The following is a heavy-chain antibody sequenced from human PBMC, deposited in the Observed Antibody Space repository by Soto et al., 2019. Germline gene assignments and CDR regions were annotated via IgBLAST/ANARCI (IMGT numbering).Heavy chain of an antibody. CDR1: GGSISSSIYY. CDR3: ARWYYDFWSGDFDY. D-gene: IGHD3-3*01. Sequence: SETLSLTCTVSGGSISSSIYYWGWIRQPPGKGLEWIGSIYYSGSTYYNPSLKSRVTISVDTSKNQFSLKLSSVTAADTAVYYCARWYYDFWSGDFDYWGQGTLVTVSS. V-gene: IGHV4-39*01. CDR2: IYYSGST. J-gene: IGHJ4*02.